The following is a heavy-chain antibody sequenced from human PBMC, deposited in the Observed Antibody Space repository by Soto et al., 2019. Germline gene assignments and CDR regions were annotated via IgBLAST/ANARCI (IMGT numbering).Heavy chain of an antibody. J-gene: IGHJ5*02. CDR1: GGSISSSSYY. V-gene: IGHV4-39*07. Sequence: SETLSLTCTVSGGSISSSSYYWGWVRQPPGKGLEWIGSINYSGSTYYNPSLKSRVTISVDTSKNQFSLKLSSVTAADTAVYYCARSYGSGSYVIDPWGQGTLVTVSS. CDR2: INYSGST. CDR3: ARSYGSGSYVIDP. D-gene: IGHD3-10*01.